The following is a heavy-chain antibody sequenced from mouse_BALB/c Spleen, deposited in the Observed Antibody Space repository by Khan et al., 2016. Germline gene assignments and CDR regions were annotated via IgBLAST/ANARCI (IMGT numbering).Heavy chain of an antibody. J-gene: IGHJ4*01. CDR3: VRHDYRDDYAMDY. CDR2: IWSDGST. D-gene: IGHD2-14*01. V-gene: IGHV2-6-1*01. Sequence: QVQLKQSGPGLVAPSQSLSITCTISGFSLTSYGVHWVRQPPGKGLEWLVVIWSDGSTTYNTALKSRLSISKDNSKSQVYLKMNSLLTDDTAMYYCVRHDYRDDYAMDYWGQGTSVTVSS. CDR1: GFSLTSYG.